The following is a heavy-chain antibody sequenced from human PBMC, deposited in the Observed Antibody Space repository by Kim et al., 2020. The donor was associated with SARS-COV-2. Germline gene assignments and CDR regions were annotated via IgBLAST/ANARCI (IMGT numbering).Heavy chain of an antibody. J-gene: IGHJ4*02. V-gene: IGHV3-23*01. CDR3: AKGMATAIPDNFDY. Sequence: DSVKGRFTSSRDNSKNPLYLQMNSLRAEDTAVYYCAKGMATAIPDNFDYWGQGTLVTVSS. D-gene: IGHD2-21*02.